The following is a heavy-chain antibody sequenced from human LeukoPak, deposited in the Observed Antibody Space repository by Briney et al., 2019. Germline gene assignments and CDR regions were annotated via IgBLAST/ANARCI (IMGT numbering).Heavy chain of an antibody. CDR1: GGSISSYY. J-gene: IGHJ4*02. Sequence: SETLSLTCTVSGGSISSYYWSWIRQPPGKGLEWIGYIYYSGSTNYNPSLKGRVTISVDTSKNQFSLKLSSVTAADTAVYYCARAWIPQLAFDYWGQGTLVTVSS. CDR3: ARAWIPQLAFDY. D-gene: IGHD6-13*01. CDR2: IYYSGST. V-gene: IGHV4-59*01.